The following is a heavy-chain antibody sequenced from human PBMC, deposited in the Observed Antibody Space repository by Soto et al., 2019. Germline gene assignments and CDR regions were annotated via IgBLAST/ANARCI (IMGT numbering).Heavy chain of an antibody. V-gene: IGHV4-30-4*01. D-gene: IGHD5-18*01. CDR3: VVIQPTVSYYYGMDV. Sequence: SETLSLTCTVSGGSISGGDYYWIWIRQPPGKGLEWIGYIYYSGSTYYNPSLKSRVTISVDTSKNQFSLKLSSVTAADTAVYYCVVIQPTVSYYYGMDVWGQGTTVTVSS. J-gene: IGHJ6*02. CDR2: IYYSGST. CDR1: GGSISGGDYY.